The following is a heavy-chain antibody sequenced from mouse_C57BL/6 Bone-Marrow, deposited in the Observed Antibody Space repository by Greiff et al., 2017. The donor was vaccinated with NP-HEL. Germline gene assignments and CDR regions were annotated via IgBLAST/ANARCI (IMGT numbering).Heavy chain of an antibody. CDR1: GYTFTSYW. J-gene: IGHJ2*01. V-gene: IGHV1-55*01. CDR2: IYPGSGST. Sequence: QVQLQQPGAELVKPGASVKMSCKASGYTFTSYWITWVKQRPGQGLEWIGDIYPGSGSTNYNEKFKSKATLTVDTSSSTAYMQLSSLTSEDSSFDCCAREGLYYYGSSNYWGQGTTLTVSS. D-gene: IGHD1-1*01. CDR3: AREGLYYYGSSNY.